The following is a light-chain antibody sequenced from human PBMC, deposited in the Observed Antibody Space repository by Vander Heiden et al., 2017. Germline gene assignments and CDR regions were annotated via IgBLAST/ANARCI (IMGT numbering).Light chain of an antibody. Sequence: SYVLTQPPSVSVAPGQTASITCGRDNIGSKSVHWYQQKPGQAPVLVVYDDNNRPSGVPERFSGSNSGNTATLTISRVEAGDEADYYCQVWESSSDRPVFGGGTKLTVL. V-gene: IGLV3-21*02. CDR3: QVWESSSDRPV. CDR1: NIGSKS. J-gene: IGLJ3*02. CDR2: DDN.